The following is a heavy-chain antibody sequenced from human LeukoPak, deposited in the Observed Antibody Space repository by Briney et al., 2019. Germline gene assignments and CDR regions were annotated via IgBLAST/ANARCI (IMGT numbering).Heavy chain of an antibody. Sequence: GASVEVSCKASGYTFTGYYMHWVRQAPGQGLEWMGWINPNSGGTNYAQKFQGRVTMTRDTSISTAYMELSRLRSDDTAVYYCARGPTVTTDYYYYYMDVWGKGTTVTISS. CDR1: GYTFTGYY. D-gene: IGHD4-17*01. CDR3: ARGPTVTTDYYYYYMDV. J-gene: IGHJ6*03. V-gene: IGHV1-2*02. CDR2: INPNSGGT.